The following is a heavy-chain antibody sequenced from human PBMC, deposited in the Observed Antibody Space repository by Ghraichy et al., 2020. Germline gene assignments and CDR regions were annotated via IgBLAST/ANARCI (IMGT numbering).Heavy chain of an antibody. CDR2: VYSDGSA. CDR3: ARGAKWRPTFEL. Sequence: SETLSLTCTVSGGSINYYYWSWVRQSPEKGLEWIGYVYSDGSADYNPSLNSRASISVDTSRNQFSLELTSMTATDTAIYYCARGAKWRPTFELWGQGTLVTVSS. J-gene: IGHJ4*02. CDR1: GGSINYYY. D-gene: IGHD3-16*01. V-gene: IGHV4-59*08.